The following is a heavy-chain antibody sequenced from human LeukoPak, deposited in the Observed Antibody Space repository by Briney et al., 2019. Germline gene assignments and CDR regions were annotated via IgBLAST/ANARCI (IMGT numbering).Heavy chain of an antibody. V-gene: IGHV4-34*01. CDR2: INHSGST. J-gene: IGHJ4*02. CDR1: GGSFSGYY. Sequence: PSETLSLTCAVYGGSFSGYYWSWIRQPPGKGLGWIGEINHSGSTNYNPSLKSRVTISVDTSKNQFSLKLSSVTAADTAVYYCAGGVTIVRGTSKHFDYWGQGTLVTVSS. D-gene: IGHD3-10*01. CDR3: AGGVTIVRGTSKHFDY.